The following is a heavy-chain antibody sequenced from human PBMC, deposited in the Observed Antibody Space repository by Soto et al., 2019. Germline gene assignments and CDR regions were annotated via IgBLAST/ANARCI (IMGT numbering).Heavy chain of an antibody. D-gene: IGHD1-20*01. CDR1: GFTFSNYA. Sequence: PGGSLRLSCAASGFTFSNYAMSWVRQAPGKGLEWVSVISGGGGSTYYADSVKGRFTISRDNSKNTLYLQMNSLRAEDTAVYYCAKDPIYNWNPNCFDPWGQGALVTVSS. CDR3: AKDPIYNWNPNCFDP. V-gene: IGHV3-23*01. J-gene: IGHJ5*02. CDR2: ISGGGGST.